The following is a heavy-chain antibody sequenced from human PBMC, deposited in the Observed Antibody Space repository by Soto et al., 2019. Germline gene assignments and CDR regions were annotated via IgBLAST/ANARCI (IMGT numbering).Heavy chain of an antibody. CDR3: ARDRRLCSGGSCWPGIDY. CDR1: GGSISSGGYY. D-gene: IGHD2-15*01. J-gene: IGHJ4*02. V-gene: IGHV4-31*03. Sequence: SETLSLTCTVSGGSISSGGYYWSWIRQHPGKGLEWIGYIYYSGSTYYNPSLKSRVTISVDTSKNQFSLKLSSVTAADTAVYYCARDRRLCSGGSCWPGIDYWGQGTLVTVSS. CDR2: IYYSGST.